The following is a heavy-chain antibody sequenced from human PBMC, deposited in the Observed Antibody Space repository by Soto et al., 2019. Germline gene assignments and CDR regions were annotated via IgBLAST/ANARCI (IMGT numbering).Heavy chain of an antibody. J-gene: IGHJ5*02. V-gene: IGHV4-34*01. Sequence: SETLSLTCAFYGGSFSGYYWSWIRQPPGKGLEWIGEINHSGSTNYNPSLKSRVTISVDTSKNQFSLKLSSVTAADTAVYYCARVVGYYGSGSYNWFDPWGQGTLVTVSS. CDR3: ARVVGYYGSGSYNWFDP. CDR1: GGSFSGYY. CDR2: INHSGST. D-gene: IGHD3-10*01.